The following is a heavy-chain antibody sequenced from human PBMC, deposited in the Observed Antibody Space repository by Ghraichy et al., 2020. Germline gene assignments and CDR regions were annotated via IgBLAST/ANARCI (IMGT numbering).Heavy chain of an antibody. CDR2: IYYSGST. CDR3: ARGYWNDGVLDY. J-gene: IGHJ4*02. Sequence: SETLSLTCTVSGGSISSYYWSWIRQPPGKGLEWIGYIYYSGSTNYNPSLKSRVTISVDTSKNQFSLKLSSVTAADTAVYYCARGYWNDGVLDYWGQGTLVTVSS. CDR1: GGSISSYY. V-gene: IGHV4-59*01. D-gene: IGHD1-1*01.